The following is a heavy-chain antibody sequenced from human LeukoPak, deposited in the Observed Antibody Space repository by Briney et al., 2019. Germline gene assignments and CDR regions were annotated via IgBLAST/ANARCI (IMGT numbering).Heavy chain of an antibody. V-gene: IGHV4-4*07. J-gene: IGHJ4*02. CDR1: GGSISSDY. Sequence: PSETLSLTCTVSGGSISSDYWSWIRQPAGEGLEWIGRIYTSGSTNYNPSLKSRVTMSVDTSKNQFSLKLSSVTAADTAVYYCARHVNRVGIVVVPAAIDYWGQGTLVTVSS. CDR3: ARHVNRVGIVVVPAAIDY. CDR2: IYTSGST. D-gene: IGHD2-2*01.